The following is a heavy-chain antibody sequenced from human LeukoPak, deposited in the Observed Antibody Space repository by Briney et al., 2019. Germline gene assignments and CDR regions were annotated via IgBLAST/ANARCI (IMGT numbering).Heavy chain of an antibody. CDR3: ASGRQLGY. D-gene: IGHD6-13*01. Sequence: PGRSLRLSCAASGFTFSSYGMHWVRQAPGKGLEWVAVISYDGSNKYYADSVKGRFTISRDNARNSLYLQMNSLRAEDTPVYYCASGRQLGYWGQGTLVTVSS. J-gene: IGHJ4*02. CDR2: ISYDGSNK. V-gene: IGHV3-30*03. CDR1: GFTFSSYG.